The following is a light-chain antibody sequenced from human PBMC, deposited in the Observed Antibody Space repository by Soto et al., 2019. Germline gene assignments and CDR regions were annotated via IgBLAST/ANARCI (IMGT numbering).Light chain of an antibody. CDR2: AAS. CDR3: QQSYRTPLT. J-gene: IGKJ4*01. V-gene: IGKV1-39*01. Sequence: DIQMTQSPSSLSASVGARVPITCRASQSISNYLNWYQQKPGKAPKLLIYAASGLQSGAPSRFSGSGSGTDFTLSISSLQPEDFATYYCQQSYRTPLTFGGGTKVDIK. CDR1: QSISNY.